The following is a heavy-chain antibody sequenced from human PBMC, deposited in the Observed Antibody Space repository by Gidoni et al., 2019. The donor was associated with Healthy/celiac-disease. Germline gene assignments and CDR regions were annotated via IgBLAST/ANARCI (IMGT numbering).Heavy chain of an antibody. Sequence: QVQLVQSGAEVKKPGSSVKVSCTASAGTFSSYTISWVRQAPGQGLEWMGGSISSFGTANYAQKFQGRVTITADKSTSTAYMELSSLRSEDTAVYYCAGGLKSPDGVVPAATGPGRLDYWGQGTLVTVSS. D-gene: IGHD2-2*01. J-gene: IGHJ4*02. CDR2: SISSFGTA. CDR1: AGTFSSYT. V-gene: IGHV1-69*06. CDR3: AGGLKSPDGVVPAATGPGRLDY.